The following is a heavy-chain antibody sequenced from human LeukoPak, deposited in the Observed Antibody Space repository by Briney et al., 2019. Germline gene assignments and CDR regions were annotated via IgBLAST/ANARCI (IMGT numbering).Heavy chain of an antibody. V-gene: IGHV4-59*08. CDR3: ARYCNDGSCFSKALDY. CDR1: GGSINNYY. D-gene: IGHD2-15*01. CDR2: VYYNGLT. Sequence: PSGTLSLTCTVSGGSINNYYWSWIRQPPGGGLEWIGYVYYNGLTRYNPSLNSRVTISVDTSKNQFSLKVNSVTAADTAMYYCARYCNDGSCFSKALDYWGQGTLATVSS. J-gene: IGHJ4*02.